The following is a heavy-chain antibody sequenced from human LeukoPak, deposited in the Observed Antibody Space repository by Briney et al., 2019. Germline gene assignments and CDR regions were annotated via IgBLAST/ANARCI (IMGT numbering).Heavy chain of an antibody. D-gene: IGHD2-15*01. J-gene: IGHJ4*02. CDR3: ARGLGYCSGGSCWGFRY. CDR2: IYHSGST. V-gene: IGHV4-4*02. Sequence: SETLSLTCAVSGGSISSSNWWSWVRQPPGKGLEWIGEIYHSGSTNYNPSLKSRVTISVGKSKNQFSLKLSSVTAADTAVYYCARGLGYCSGGSCWGFRYWGQGTLVTVSS. CDR1: GGSISSSNW.